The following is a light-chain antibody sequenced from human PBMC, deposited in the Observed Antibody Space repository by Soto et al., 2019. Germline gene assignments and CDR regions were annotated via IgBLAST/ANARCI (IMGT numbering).Light chain of an antibody. CDR1: DVGSYNL. V-gene: IGLV2-23*02. J-gene: IGLJ1*01. CDR3: SSYGATTTYV. CDR2: EVS. Sequence: DVGSYNLVSWYQQHPGKAPKIMIYEVSKRPSGVSSRFSGSKSGNTASLTISGLQAEDEVDNCCSSYGATTTYVFGTGAKVNGL.